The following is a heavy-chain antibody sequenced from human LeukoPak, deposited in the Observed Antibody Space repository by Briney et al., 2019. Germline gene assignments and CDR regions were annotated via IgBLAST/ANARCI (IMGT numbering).Heavy chain of an antibody. CDR1: GFSFHDYA. CDR3: AKVSGMATQWGNFDY. V-gene: IGHV3-43*02. J-gene: IGHJ4*02. CDR2: ITNNGGTT. D-gene: IGHD3-16*01. Sequence: PGGSLRLSXVASGFSFHDYAMHWARQPPGKGLEWVSLITNNGGTTDYADSVKGRFTISRDNSKDSLYLQMNSLRTEDTAVYYCAKVSGMATQWGNFDYWGQGTLVTVSS.